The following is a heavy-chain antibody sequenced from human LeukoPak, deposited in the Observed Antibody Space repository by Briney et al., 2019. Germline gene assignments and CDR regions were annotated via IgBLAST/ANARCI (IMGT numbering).Heavy chain of an antibody. J-gene: IGHJ4*02. CDR3: ARDHRVVPAAITN. D-gene: IGHD2-2*02. CDR1: GFTFSSYS. V-gene: IGHV3-48*01. CDR2: ISSSSSTI. Sequence: GGSLRLSCAASGFTFSSYSMNWGRQAPGKGLEWVSYISSSSSTIYYADSVKGRFTISRENAENSLYLQMNSLRAEDTAVYYCARDHRVVPAAITNWGQGTLVTVSS.